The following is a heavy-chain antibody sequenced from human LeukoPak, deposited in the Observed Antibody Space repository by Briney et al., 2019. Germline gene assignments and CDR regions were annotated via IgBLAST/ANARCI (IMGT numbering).Heavy chain of an antibody. V-gene: IGHV3-30*18. CDR1: GFTFSNYG. D-gene: IGHD5-18*01. CDR2: ISYDGRST. Sequence: PGGSLRPSCAASGFTFSNYGMHWVRQAPGKGLEWVAIISYDGRSTYYADSVKGRFTISRDNSKNTLYLQMNSLRAEDTAVYYCAKDRSSYGEIFDYWGQGTLVTVSS. CDR3: AKDRSSYGEIFDY. J-gene: IGHJ4*02.